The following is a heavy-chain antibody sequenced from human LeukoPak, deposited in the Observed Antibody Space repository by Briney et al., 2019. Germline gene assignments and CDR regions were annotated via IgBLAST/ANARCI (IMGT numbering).Heavy chain of an antibody. CDR2: FDPEDGET. V-gene: IGHV1-24*01. Sequence: ASVKVSCKVSGYTLTELSMHWVRQAPGKGLEWMGGFDPEDGETIYAQKFQGRVTMTEDTSTDTAYMELSSLRSEDTAVYYCARGRLALVAVAAAFDYWGQGTLVTVSS. J-gene: IGHJ4*02. CDR1: GYTLTELS. D-gene: IGHD6-19*01. CDR3: ARGRLALVAVAAAFDY.